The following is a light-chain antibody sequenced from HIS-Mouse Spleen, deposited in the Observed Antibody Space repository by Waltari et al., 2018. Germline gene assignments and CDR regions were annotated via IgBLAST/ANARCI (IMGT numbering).Light chain of an antibody. J-gene: IGKJ1*01. CDR3: QQYGSSPPWP. CDR2: GAS. Sequence: EIVLTQSPGTLSLSPGERATLSCRASQSVSSSYLAWYQQKPGQAPRLLIYGASSRATGIPDRFSGSGSGTDFTLTISRLEPEDFAVYYCQQYGSSPPWPFGQGTKLEIK. CDR1: QSVSSSY. V-gene: IGKV3-20*01.